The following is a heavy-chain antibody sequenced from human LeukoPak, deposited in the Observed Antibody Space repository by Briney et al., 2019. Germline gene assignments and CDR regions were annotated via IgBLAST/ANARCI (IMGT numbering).Heavy chain of an antibody. J-gene: IGHJ4*02. V-gene: IGHV3-30*04. D-gene: IGHD3-10*01. Sequence: GGSLRLSCAASGFTFSSYAMHWVRQAPGKGPEWVAVISYDGSNKYYADSVKGRFTISRDNSKNTLYLQMNSLRAEDTAVYYCARGDGSGRPFDYWGQGTLVTVSS. CDR2: ISYDGSNK. CDR3: ARGDGSGRPFDY. CDR1: GFTFSSYA.